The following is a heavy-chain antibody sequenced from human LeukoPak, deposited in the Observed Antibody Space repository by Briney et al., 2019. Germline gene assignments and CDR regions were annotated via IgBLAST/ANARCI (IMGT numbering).Heavy chain of an antibody. CDR1: GGSINSHY. Sequence: PAEPLSLTCAVSGGSINSHYWGWIRQPPGKGLQWIGDIYSTGKNNYNPSLKSRVTISLDTSKSHLSLNLTSVLAADTAIYYCVRRDTGWNYFDYWGQGILVTVSS. J-gene: IGHJ4*02. CDR3: VRRDTGWNYFDY. V-gene: IGHV4-4*08. D-gene: IGHD6-19*01. CDR2: IYSTGKN.